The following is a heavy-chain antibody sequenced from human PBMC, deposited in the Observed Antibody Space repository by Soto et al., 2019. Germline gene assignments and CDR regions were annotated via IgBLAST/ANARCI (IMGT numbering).Heavy chain of an antibody. Sequence: QVQLVQSGAAVKKLGASVKVSCKAFGYTLTGYYMHWVRQAPGQGLEWMGWINPNSGGTNYAQKFQGWVTMPRDTSISTAYMELGRLRSDDTAVYYCARGPDFRYSSGWYENEPESLGYYYGMDVWGQGTTVTVSS. CDR3: ARGPDFRYSSGWYENEPESLGYYYGMDV. V-gene: IGHV1-2*04. CDR2: INPNSGGT. J-gene: IGHJ6*02. CDR1: GYTLTGYY. D-gene: IGHD6-19*01.